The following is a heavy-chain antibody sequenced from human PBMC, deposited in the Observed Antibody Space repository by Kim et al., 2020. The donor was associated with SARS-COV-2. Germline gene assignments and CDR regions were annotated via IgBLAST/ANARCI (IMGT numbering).Heavy chain of an antibody. CDR2: ISSGGNYI. Sequence: GGSLRLSCAASGFTFSSYRMHWVRQAPGKGLEWVSSISSGGNYIYYADSVKGRFTISRDNAKNSLYLQMNSLRAEDTALYYCARAPQGYCDTTSCYGNWYDPCGQGTLVTVSS. J-gene: IGHJ5*02. CDR3: ARAPQGYCDTTSCYGNWYDP. D-gene: IGHD2-2*01. CDR1: GFTFSSYR. V-gene: IGHV3-21*06.